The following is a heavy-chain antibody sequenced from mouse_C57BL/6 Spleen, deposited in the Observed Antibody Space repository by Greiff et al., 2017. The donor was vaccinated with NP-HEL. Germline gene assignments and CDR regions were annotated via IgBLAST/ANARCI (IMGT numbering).Heavy chain of an antibody. Sequence: EVQLQQSGAELVKPGASVKLSCTASGFNIKDYYMHWVQQRTEQGLEWIGRIDPEDGETKYAPKFPGKATITADTSSTTAYLQLSSSTSEDTAVYYGARFDYDGYFDYWGQGTTLTVSS. D-gene: IGHD2-4*01. V-gene: IGHV14-2*01. CDR2: IDPEDGET. CDR1: GFNIKDYY. CDR3: ARFDYDGYFDY. J-gene: IGHJ2*01.